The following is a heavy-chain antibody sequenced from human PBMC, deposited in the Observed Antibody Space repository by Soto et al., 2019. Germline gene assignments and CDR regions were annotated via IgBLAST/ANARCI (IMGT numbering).Heavy chain of an antibody. Sequence: QVQLQQWGAGLVKPSETLSLSCAVYGQSFSGHSWAWIRQSPGKGLEWIGEINESGSTYYNPSLKGRATLSADTSKNEFSLKLRSVSAADTAVYFCARGSGIVALPGELEDVNYDYWGQGTLVNVSS. D-gene: IGHD2-21*01. CDR2: INESGST. CDR1: GQSFSGHS. CDR3: ARGSGIVALPGELEDVNYDY. V-gene: IGHV4-34*01. J-gene: IGHJ4*02.